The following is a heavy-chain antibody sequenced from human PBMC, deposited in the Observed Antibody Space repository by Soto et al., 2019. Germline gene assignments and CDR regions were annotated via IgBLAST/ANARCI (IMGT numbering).Heavy chain of an antibody. CDR1: GGTFSSYA. Sequence: ASVKVSCKASGGTFSSYAISWVRQAPGQGLEWMGGIIPIFGTANYAQKFQGRVTITADKSTSTAYMELSSLRSEDTAVYYCARDPPRGYRYGPNWFDHWGQGTLATVSS. CDR2: IIPIFGTA. J-gene: IGHJ5*02. V-gene: IGHV1-69*06. CDR3: ARDPPRGYRYGPNWFDH. D-gene: IGHD5-18*01.